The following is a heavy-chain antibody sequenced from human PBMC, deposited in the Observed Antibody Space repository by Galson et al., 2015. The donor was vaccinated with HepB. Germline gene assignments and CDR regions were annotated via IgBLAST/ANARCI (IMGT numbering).Heavy chain of an antibody. D-gene: IGHD1-26*01. CDR3: AREGIEWELRYLDF. CDR2: ISSSASTI. V-gene: IGHV3-48*03. CDR1: GFTFTNYE. J-gene: IGHJ4*02. Sequence: SLRLSCAASGFTFTNYEMSWVRQAPGKGLEWVSYISSSASTISYADSVKGRFTISRDNTKNLLYLQMDSLRAEDTAVYYCAREGIEWELRYLDFWGQGTLVTVSS.